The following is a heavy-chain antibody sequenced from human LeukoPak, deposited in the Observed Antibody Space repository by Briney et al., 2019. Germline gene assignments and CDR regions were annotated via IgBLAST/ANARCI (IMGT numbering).Heavy chain of an antibody. CDR1: GFTFSSYA. V-gene: IGHV3-23*01. D-gene: IGHD6-13*01. CDR2: ISGSGGST. Sequence: PGGSLRLSCAASGFTFSSYAMSWVRQAPGKGLEWVSAISGSGGSTYYADSVKGRFTISRDNSKNTLYLQMNSLRAEDTAVYYCAKAYVAAALRELVYFDYWGQGTLVTVSS. CDR3: AKAYVAAALRELVYFDY. J-gene: IGHJ4*02.